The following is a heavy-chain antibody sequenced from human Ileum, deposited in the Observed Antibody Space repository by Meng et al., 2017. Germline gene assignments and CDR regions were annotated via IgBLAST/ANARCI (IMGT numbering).Heavy chain of an antibody. V-gene: IGHV4-61*01. J-gene: IGHJ4*02. Sequence: GPLQEYGPGLVRPSETLSLTCNVPGGSVSSASYYWSWIRQPPGKGLEWIGLIHYSGSRNYNPSLKSRVTMSVDTSKNQVSLRLTSVTAADTAVYYCARFYGSGTFEVHDYWGQGTLVTVSS. CDR3: ARFYGSGTFEVHDY. CDR1: GGSVSSASYY. D-gene: IGHD3-10*01. CDR2: IHYSGSR.